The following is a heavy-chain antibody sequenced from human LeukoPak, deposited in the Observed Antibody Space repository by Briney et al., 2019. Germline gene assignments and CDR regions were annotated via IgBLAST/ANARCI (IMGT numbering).Heavy chain of an antibody. V-gene: IGHV3-43*02. J-gene: IGHJ5*02. CDR3: ARAAQPGFDP. Sequence: QPGGSLRLSCAASGFTFDDYAMHWVRQAPGKGLEWVSLISGDGGSTYYADSVKGRFTISRDNSKNSLYLQMNSLRAEDTAVYYCARAAQPGFDPWGQGTLVTVSS. CDR1: GFTFDDYA. CDR2: ISGDGGST. D-gene: IGHD1-14*01.